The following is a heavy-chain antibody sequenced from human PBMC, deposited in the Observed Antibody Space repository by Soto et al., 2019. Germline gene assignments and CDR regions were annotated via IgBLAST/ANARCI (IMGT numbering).Heavy chain of an antibody. CDR3: ARLKYYYDSSGYSRAFDY. D-gene: IGHD3-22*01. J-gene: IGHJ4*02. Sequence: SFAFTVSRGSISRYYCCWIRQPPGKGLEWIGYIYYSGSTNYNPSHKSRVTISVDTSKNQFSLKLSSVTAADTAVYYCARLKYYYDSSGYSRAFDYWGQGTLVTVSS. CDR1: RGSISRYY. V-gene: IGHV4-59*01. CDR2: IYYSGST.